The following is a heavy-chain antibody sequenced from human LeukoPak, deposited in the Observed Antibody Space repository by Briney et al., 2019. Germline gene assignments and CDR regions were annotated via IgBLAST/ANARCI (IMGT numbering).Heavy chain of an antibody. V-gene: IGHV3-74*01. CDR3: ARDGYSSSWYQLQGSYHFDY. J-gene: IGHJ4*02. Sequence: GGSLRLSCAASGFTFSSYWMHWVRQAPGKGLVWVSRINSDGSITSYADSVKGRFTISRDNAKNTLYLQMNRLRAEDTAVYYCARDGYSSSWYQLQGSYHFDYWGQGTLVTVSS. CDR2: INSDGSIT. D-gene: IGHD6-13*01. CDR1: GFTFSSYW.